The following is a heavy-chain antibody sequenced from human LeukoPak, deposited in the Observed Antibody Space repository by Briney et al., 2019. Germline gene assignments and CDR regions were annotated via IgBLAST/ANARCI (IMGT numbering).Heavy chain of an antibody. J-gene: IGHJ4*02. CDR3: AKGYCSGGSCYYFDH. Sequence: GGSLRLSCAASGFSFSTYGMHWVRQAPGKGPEWVAIIRSDVSSKYYADSVKGRFTISRDNSKNTLYLQMNSLRAEDTAVYYCAKGYCSGGSCYYFDHWGQGTLVTVSS. CDR1: GFSFSTYG. V-gene: IGHV3-30*02. CDR2: IRSDVSSK. D-gene: IGHD2-15*01.